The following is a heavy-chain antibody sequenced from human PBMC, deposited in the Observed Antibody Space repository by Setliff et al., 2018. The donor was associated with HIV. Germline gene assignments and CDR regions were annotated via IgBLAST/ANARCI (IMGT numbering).Heavy chain of an antibody. CDR2: VYTSGTT. CDR1: GASISSGGDY. D-gene: IGHD3-22*01. Sequence: SETLSLTCTVSGASISSGGDYWTWIRQPAGKGLEWIGHVYTSGTTKYNPSLKSRVTISVDTSKNQFSLKLSSVTAADTAVYYCGRQVPVPGVAVTPIDYWGQGTLVTVSS. J-gene: IGHJ4*02. V-gene: IGHV4-61*09. CDR3: GRQVPVPGVAVTPIDY.